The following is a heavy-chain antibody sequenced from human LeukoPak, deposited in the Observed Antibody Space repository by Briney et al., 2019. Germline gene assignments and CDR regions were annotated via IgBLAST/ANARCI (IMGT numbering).Heavy chain of an antibody. CDR2: IKGDGSST. J-gene: IGHJ4*02. CDR3: ARVLRPAFWSDKGYFDY. V-gene: IGHV3-74*01. CDR1: GFTFSNNW. D-gene: IGHD3-3*01. Sequence: GGSLRLSCAASGFTFSNNWMHWVRQAPGKGLVWVSRIKGDGSSTDYADSVKGRFTISRDNAKNTLLLQMNSLRAEDTAVYYCARVLRPAFWSDKGYFDYWGQGTLATVSS.